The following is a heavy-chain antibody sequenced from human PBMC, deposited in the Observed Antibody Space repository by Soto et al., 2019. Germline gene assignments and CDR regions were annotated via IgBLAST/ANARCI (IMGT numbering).Heavy chain of an antibody. CDR1: GFTFSSYA. CDR3: AKKLPGRPEDYFDY. D-gene: IGHD2-15*01. CDR2: ISGGGVST. V-gene: IGHV3-23*01. J-gene: IGHJ4*02. Sequence: SLRLSCAASGFTFSSYAMSWVRQAPGKGLEWVSTISGGGVSTNYADSVKGRFTISRDNSKNTLNLQMNSLRAEDTAVYYCAKKLPGRPEDYFDYWGQGTLVTVSS.